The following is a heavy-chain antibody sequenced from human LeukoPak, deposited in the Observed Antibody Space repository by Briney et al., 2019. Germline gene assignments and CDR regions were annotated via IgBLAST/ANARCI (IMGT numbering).Heavy chain of an antibody. CDR2: IYYSGST. D-gene: IGHD6-6*01. Sequence: PSETLSLTCTVSGGSISSSSYYWGWIRQPPGKGLEWIGSIYYSGSTYYNPSLKSRATISLDKSKNQFSLKLNSVTAADTAIYYCGRRGSYSSSSRYWFDPWGQGTLVTVSS. V-gene: IGHV4-39*07. J-gene: IGHJ5*02. CDR1: GGSISSSSYY. CDR3: GRRGSYSSSSRYWFDP.